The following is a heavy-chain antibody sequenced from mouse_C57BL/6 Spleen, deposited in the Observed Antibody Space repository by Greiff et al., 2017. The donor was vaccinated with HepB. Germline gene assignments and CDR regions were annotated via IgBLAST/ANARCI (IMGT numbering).Heavy chain of an antibody. D-gene: IGHD1-1*01. CDR1: GYTFTDYN. J-gene: IGHJ2*01. Sequence: VQLQQSGPELVKPGASVKMSCKASGYTFTDYNMHWVKQSHGKSLEWIGYINPNNGGTSYNQKFKGKATLTVNKSSSTAYMELRSLTSEDSAVYYCARSSIYYGSSYGYWGQGTTLTVSS. CDR3: ARSSIYYGSSYGY. CDR2: INPNNGGT. V-gene: IGHV1-22*01.